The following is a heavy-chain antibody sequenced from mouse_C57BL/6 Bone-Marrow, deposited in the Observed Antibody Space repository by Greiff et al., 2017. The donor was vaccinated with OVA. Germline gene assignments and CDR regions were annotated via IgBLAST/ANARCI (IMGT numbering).Heavy chain of an antibody. V-gene: IGHV1-15*01. CDR1: GYTFTDYE. J-gene: IGHJ4*01. CDR3: TRDGYPTLDYAMDY. Sequence: VQLQESGAELVRPGASVTLSCKASGYTFTDYEMHWVQQTPVHGLEWIGAIDPETGGTAYTQTFKGQAILTADKSSSTVYMELRRLTSEDSAVYYGTRDGYPTLDYAMDYWGQGTSVTVSS. D-gene: IGHD2-2*01. CDR2: IDPETGGT.